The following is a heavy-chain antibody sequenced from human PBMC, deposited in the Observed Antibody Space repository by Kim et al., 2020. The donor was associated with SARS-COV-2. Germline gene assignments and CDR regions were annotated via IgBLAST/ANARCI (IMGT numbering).Heavy chain of an antibody. CDR3: ARGQGLITMIVVVVGAFDS. D-gene: IGHD3-22*01. V-gene: IGHV4-31*03. J-gene: IGHJ4*02. CDR2: IYYSGST. Sequence: SETLSLTCTVSGGSISSGGYYWSWIRQHPGKGLEWIGYIYYSGSTYYNQSLKSRVTISVDTSKNQFSLKLSSVTAADTAVYYCARGQGLITMIVVVVGAFDSWGQGTLVTVSS. CDR1: GGSISSGGYY.